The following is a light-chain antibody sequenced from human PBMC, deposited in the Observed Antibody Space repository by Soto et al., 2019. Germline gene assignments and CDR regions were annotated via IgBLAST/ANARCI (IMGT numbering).Light chain of an antibody. CDR1: QTISSF. J-gene: IGKJ2*01. V-gene: IGKV1-39*01. CDR2: AAS. CDR3: QQSYSTPDT. Sequence: DIQMTQSPSSLSASVGDRVSITCRASQTISSFLNWYQQKPGKAPKLLIFAASSLQGGVPSRFSGSGSGTDFTLTISSLQPEDFATYYCQQSYSTPDTFGKGTKLEI.